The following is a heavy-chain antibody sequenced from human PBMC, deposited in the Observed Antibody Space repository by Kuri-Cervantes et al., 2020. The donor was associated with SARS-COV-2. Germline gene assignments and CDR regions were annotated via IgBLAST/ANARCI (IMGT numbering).Heavy chain of an antibody. Sequence: SVKVSCKACGGTFSSYAISWVRQAAGQGLEWMGGIIPIFGTANYAQKFQGRVTITADESTSTAYMELSSLRSEDTAVYYCASRKRELVYATRGGYFDLWGRGTLVTVSS. CDR2: IIPIFGTA. V-gene: IGHV1-69*13. D-gene: IGHD2-8*01. CDR1: GGTFSSYA. J-gene: IGHJ2*01. CDR3: ASRKRELVYATRGGYFDL.